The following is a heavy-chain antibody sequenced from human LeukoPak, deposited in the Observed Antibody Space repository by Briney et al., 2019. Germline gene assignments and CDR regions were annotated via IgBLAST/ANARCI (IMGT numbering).Heavy chain of an antibody. CDR2: IYSGGST. CDR1: GFTVSSNY. Sequence: SGGSLRLSCAASGFTVSSNYMSWVRQAPGKGLEWVSVIYSGGSTSYADSVKGRFTISRDNSKNTLYLQMNSLRAEDTAVYYCAKDDRIQARRYSYNYWGQGTLVTVSS. V-gene: IGHV3-53*01. J-gene: IGHJ4*02. D-gene: IGHD5-18*01. CDR3: AKDDRIQARRYSYNY.